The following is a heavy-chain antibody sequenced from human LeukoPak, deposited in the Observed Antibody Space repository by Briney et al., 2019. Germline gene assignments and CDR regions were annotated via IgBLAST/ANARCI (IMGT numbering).Heavy chain of an antibody. CDR3: ARWAGVTDQ. Sequence: GGSLRLSCAASGFTFENYWMSWVRQAPGKGPEWVANIKQDGSVEHYLDSVKGRFTISRDNAKNSLIPQMNSLIAEDTAVYYCARWAGVTDQWGQGTLVTVSS. V-gene: IGHV3-7*01. CDR1: GFTFENYW. J-gene: IGHJ4*02. CDR2: IKQDGSVE. D-gene: IGHD5-18*01.